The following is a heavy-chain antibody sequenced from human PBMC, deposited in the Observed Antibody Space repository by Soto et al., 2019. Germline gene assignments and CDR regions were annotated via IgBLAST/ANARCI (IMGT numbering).Heavy chain of an antibody. CDR2: ISYSGNT. Sequence: SETLSLTCTVSGGSIIGGYWSWIRQPPGKGLEWIGYISYSGNTNYNPSLKSRVTMSVDTPKNQFSLRLSSVTTADTAVYYCAGLRGYAGSPIDYWGHGTLATVSS. D-gene: IGHD2-15*01. J-gene: IGHJ4*01. CDR3: AGLRGYAGSPIDY. CDR1: GGSIIGGY. V-gene: IGHV4-59*01.